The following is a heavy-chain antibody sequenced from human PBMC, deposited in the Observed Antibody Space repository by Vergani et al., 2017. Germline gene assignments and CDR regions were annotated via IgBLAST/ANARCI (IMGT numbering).Heavy chain of an antibody. V-gene: IGHV3-33*01. CDR2: IWYDGSNK. CDR1: GFTFSSYG. D-gene: IGHD3-3*01. CDR3: ARDRGSPITIFGVVPVTMGCMDV. J-gene: IGHJ6*02. Sequence: QVQLVESGGGVVQPGRSLRLSCAASGFTFSSYGMHWVRQAPGKGLEWVAVIWYDGSNKYYADSVKGRFTISRDNSKNTLYLQMNSLRAEDTAVYYCARDRGSPITIFGVVPVTMGCMDVWGQGTTVTVSS.